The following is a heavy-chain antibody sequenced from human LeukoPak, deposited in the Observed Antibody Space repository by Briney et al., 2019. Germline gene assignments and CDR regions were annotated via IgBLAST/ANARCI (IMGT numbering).Heavy chain of an antibody. D-gene: IGHD6-19*01. CDR3: AKSGYTSGWLNWFDP. CDR1: GFTFDDYA. J-gene: IGHJ5*02. Sequence: GRSLRLSCAASGFTFDDYAMHWVRQAPGKGVEWVSGISWNSGSIDYADSVKGRFTISTDNAKHSLYLQMNSLRADDTALYYCAKSGYTSGWLNWFDPWGQGTLVTVSS. V-gene: IGHV3-9*01. CDR2: ISWNSGSI.